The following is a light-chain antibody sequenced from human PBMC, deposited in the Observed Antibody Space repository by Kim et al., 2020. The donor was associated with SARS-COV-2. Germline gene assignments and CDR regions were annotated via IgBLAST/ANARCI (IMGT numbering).Light chain of an antibody. CDR3: QQYGSSPLT. CDR1: QSVSSSY. CDR2: GAS. V-gene: IGKV3-20*01. Sequence: EIVLTQSPGTLSLSPGERATLSCRASQSVSSSYFAWYQQKPGQAPRLLIYGASSRATGIPDRFSGSGSGTDFTLTISRLEPEDFAVYYCQQYGSSPLTFGGGTKLEI. J-gene: IGKJ4*01.